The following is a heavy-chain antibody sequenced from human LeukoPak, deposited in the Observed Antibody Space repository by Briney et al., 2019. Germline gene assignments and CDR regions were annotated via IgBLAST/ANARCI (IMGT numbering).Heavy chain of an antibody. J-gene: IGHJ4*02. D-gene: IGHD2-15*01. CDR2: INPNSGGT. V-gene: IGHV1-2*02. Sequence: GASVKVSCKASGYTFTGYYMHWVRQAPGQGLEWMGWINPNSGGTNYAQKFQGRVTMTRDTSISTAYMELSRLRSEDTAVNYCAGLGGLSGPYYFDYWGQGTLVTVSS. CDR1: GYTFTGYY. CDR3: AGLGGLSGPYYFDY.